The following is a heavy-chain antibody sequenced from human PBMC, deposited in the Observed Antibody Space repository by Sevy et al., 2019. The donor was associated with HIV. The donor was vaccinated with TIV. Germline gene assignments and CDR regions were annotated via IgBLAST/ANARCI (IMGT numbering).Heavy chain of an antibody. Sequence: GGSLRLSCAASGFAFGDLYMDWVRQTPGKGLEWVGRIRNKPKSYTTEYAASVKGRFNVSRDDSRNSLYLQMNSLKTEDTAVYYCAAVAANKGYFDIWGRGSLVTVSS. CDR1: GFAFGDLY. D-gene: IGHD6-19*01. V-gene: IGHV3-72*01. CDR3: AAVAANKGYFDI. J-gene: IGHJ2*01. CDR2: IRNKPKSYTT.